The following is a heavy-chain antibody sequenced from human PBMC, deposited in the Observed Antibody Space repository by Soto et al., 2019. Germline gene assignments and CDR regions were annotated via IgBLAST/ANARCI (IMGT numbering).Heavy chain of an antibody. CDR2: IYYSGST. CDR3: ARHEGWKDTAMVLAPNFDY. Sequence: PSETLSLTCTVSGGSISSYYWSWIRQPPGKGLEWIGYIYYSGSTNYNPSLKSRVTISVDTSKNQFSLKLSSVTAADTAVYYCARHEGWKDTAMVLAPNFDYWGQGTLVTVSS. V-gene: IGHV4-59*08. D-gene: IGHD5-18*01. CDR1: GGSISSYY. J-gene: IGHJ4*02.